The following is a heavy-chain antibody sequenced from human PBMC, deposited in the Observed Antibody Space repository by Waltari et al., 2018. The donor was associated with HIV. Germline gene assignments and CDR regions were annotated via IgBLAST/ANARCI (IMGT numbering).Heavy chain of an antibody. CDR2: VYYGGKT. J-gene: IGHJ2*01. Sequence: QLQESGPALVKPSETLSLSCSVSGVPLTSKNYYWGWVRQSPVKRLDWIASVYYGGKTYNNPSLKSRLSLSLDTSKNRLSLNVTAVTAADTAVYYCARHSGPYVHFFDLWGRGTLVTVTS. D-gene: IGHD3-16*01. CDR3: ARHSGPYVHFFDL. V-gene: IGHV4-39*01. CDR1: GVPLTSKNYY.